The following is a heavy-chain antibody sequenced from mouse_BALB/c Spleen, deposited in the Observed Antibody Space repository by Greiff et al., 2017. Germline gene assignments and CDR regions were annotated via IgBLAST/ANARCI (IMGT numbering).Heavy chain of an antibody. Sequence: EVKLVESGGGLVQPGGSRKLSCAASGFTFSSFGMHWVRQAPEKGLEWVAYISSGSSTIYYADTVKGRFTISRDNPKNTLFLQMTSLRSEDTAMYYCARSVYRYDGAMDYWGQGTSVTVSS. CDR3: ARSVYRYDGAMDY. J-gene: IGHJ4*01. CDR2: ISSGSSTI. V-gene: IGHV5-17*02. CDR1: GFTFSSFG. D-gene: IGHD2-14*01.